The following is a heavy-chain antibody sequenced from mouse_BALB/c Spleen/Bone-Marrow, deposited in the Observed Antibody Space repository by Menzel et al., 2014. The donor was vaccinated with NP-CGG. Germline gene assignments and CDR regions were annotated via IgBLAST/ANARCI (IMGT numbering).Heavy chain of an antibody. J-gene: IGHJ1*01. CDR2: ISTYYGDA. CDR1: GYTFTDYA. CDR3: AREAGPWYFDV. V-gene: IGHV1S137*01. Sequence: QVQLQQSRAELVRPGVSVKISCKGSGYTFTDYAMYWVKQSHAKSLEWIGIISTYYGDASYNQKFKGKATMTVDKSSNTANMELARLASEDSAIYYCAREAGPWYFDVWGAGTTVTVSS.